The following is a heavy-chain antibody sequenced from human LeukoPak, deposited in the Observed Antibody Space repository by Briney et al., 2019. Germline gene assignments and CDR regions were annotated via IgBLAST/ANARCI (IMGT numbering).Heavy chain of an antibody. V-gene: IGHV3-66*01. Sequence: GGSLRLSCAASGFTFSSYAMSWVRQAPGKGLEWVSVIYGGGSTYYADSVKGRFTISRDNSKNTLYLQMNSLRAEDTAMYYCARGVDYYDSSGYRHYYFDSWGQGTLVTVSS. CDR1: GFTFSSYA. J-gene: IGHJ4*02. D-gene: IGHD3-22*01. CDR2: IYGGGST. CDR3: ARGVDYYDSSGYRHYYFDS.